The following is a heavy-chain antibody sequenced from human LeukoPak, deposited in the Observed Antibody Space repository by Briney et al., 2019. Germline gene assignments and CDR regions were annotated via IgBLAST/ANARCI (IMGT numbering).Heavy chain of an antibody. D-gene: IGHD4-17*01. CDR2: FDPEDGET. J-gene: IGHJ4*02. CDR1: GYTLTELS. Sequence: ASVKVSCKVSGYTLTELSMHWVRQAPGKGPEWMGGFDPEDGETIYAQKFQGRVTMTEDTSTDTAYMELSSLRSEDTAVYYCARDSYGDSTGGLDYWGQGTLVTVSS. V-gene: IGHV1-24*01. CDR3: ARDSYGDSTGGLDY.